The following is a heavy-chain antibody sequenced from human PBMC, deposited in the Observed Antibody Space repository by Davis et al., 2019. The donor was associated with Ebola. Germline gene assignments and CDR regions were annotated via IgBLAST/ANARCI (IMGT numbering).Heavy chain of an antibody. J-gene: IGHJ2*01. V-gene: IGHV4-34*01. Sequence: PSETLSLTCTVSGGSISTHYWTWIRQPPGKGLEWIGEINHSGSTNYNPSLKSRVTISVDTSKNQFSLKLSSVTAADTAVYYCARKKSLRYWYFDLWGRGTLVTVSS. CDR3: ARKKSLRYWYFDL. CDR1: GGSISTHY. CDR2: INHSGST.